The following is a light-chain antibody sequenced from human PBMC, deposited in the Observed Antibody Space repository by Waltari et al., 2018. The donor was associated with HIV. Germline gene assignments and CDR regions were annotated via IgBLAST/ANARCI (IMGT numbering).Light chain of an antibody. V-gene: IGLV3-9*01. J-gene: IGLJ2*01. CDR1: STGSTS. CDR3: QIWDSSTVV. Sequence: SYELAQPLSVSVALGQTTRTNCRGNSTGSTSVHWYQQRPGKAPVLVIYRDNNRPSGIPERFSGSSSGNTATLTISRAQAGDESDYYCQIWDSSTVVFGGGTKLTVL. CDR2: RDN.